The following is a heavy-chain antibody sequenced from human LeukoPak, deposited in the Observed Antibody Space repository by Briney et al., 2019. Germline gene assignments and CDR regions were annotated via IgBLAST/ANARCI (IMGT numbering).Heavy chain of an antibody. J-gene: IGHJ4*02. D-gene: IGHD2-2*02. V-gene: IGHV3-23*01. CDR1: GFTFSDYA. Sequence: GGSLRLSCAASGFTFSDYAMGCVRQAPGEWRDWVSAISGRDSSTYYADSVKGRFTISRDNSKNTLYLQMNSLRAEDTAVYYCAKDGCTSPTCYINYWGRGTLVTVSS. CDR3: AKDGCTSPTCYINY. CDR2: ISGRDSST.